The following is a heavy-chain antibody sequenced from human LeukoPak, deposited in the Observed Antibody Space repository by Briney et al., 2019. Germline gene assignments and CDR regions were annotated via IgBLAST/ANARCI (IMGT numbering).Heavy chain of an antibody. V-gene: IGHV1-24*01. CDR1: GYTLTELS. CDR3: ATNLGYCSGGSCPAQH. J-gene: IGHJ1*01. Sequence: VSVKVSCKVSGYTLTELSMHWVRQAPGKGLEWMGGFDPEDGETIYAQKFQGRVTMTEDTSTDTAYMELSSLRSEDTAVYYCATNLGYCSGGSCPAQHWGQGTLVTVSS. D-gene: IGHD2-15*01. CDR2: FDPEDGET.